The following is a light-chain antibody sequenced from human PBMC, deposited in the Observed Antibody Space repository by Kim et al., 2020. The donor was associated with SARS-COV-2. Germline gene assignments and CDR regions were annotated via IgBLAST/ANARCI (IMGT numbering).Light chain of an antibody. CDR3: SSYTSSSTLEVV. CDR1: SSDVGGYNY. J-gene: IGLJ2*01. CDR2: DVS. V-gene: IGLV2-14*03. Sequence: ITISCTGTSSDVGGYNYVSWYQQHPGKAPKLMIYDVSNRPSGVSNRFSGSKSGNTAYLTISGLQAEDEADYYCSSYTSSSTLEVVFGGGTQLTVL.